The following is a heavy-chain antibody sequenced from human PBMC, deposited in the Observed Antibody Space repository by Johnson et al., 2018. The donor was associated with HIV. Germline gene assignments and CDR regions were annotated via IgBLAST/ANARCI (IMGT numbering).Heavy chain of an antibody. CDR1: GFTFSSYA. CDR3: ARPRIEVLPAGAFDI. J-gene: IGHJ3*02. CDR2: ISYDGSNK. D-gene: IGHD2-2*01. V-gene: IGHV3-30*04. Sequence: QVQLVESGGGVVQPGRSLRLSCAASGFTFSSYAMHWVRQAPGKGLEWVAVISYDGSNKYYADSVKGRFTISRDNSKNTLYLQMNSLRSDDTAVYYCARPRIEVLPAGAFDIWGPGTMVTVSS.